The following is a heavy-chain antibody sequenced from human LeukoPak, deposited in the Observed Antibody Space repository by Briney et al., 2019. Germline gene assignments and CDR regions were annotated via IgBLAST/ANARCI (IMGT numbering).Heavy chain of an antibody. Sequence: GGSLRLSCAASGFTFSTYGMHWVRQAPGKGLEWLAFIRNDGSNKYYADSVKGRFTNSRDNSKNTVYLQMDSLRTEDTAVYYCAKDRAVVVVIATLDYWGQGTLVTVSS. D-gene: IGHD2-21*01. J-gene: IGHJ4*02. CDR1: GFTFSTYG. V-gene: IGHV3-30*02. CDR2: IRNDGSNK. CDR3: AKDRAVVVVIATLDY.